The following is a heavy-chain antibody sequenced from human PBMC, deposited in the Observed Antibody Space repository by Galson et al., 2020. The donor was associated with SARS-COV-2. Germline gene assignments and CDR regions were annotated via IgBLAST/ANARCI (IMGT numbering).Heavy chain of an antibody. J-gene: IGHJ4*02. CDR2: INTKTGQP. CDR1: GYTFSDYA. Sequence: ASVKVSCKASGYTFSDYAMNWVRQAPGQGPEWMGWINTKTGQPTYAQGFTRRFVFSLDTSVSTAYLQIRSLNSEEAAVYYCVSGSPQYSSGWFLFVFWGQGTLVNVSS. CDR3: VSGSPQYSSGWFLFVF. D-gene: IGHD3-22*01. V-gene: IGHV7-4-1*02.